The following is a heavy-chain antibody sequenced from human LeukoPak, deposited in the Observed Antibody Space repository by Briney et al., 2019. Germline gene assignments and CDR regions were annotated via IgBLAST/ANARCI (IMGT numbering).Heavy chain of an antibody. Sequence: SETLSLTCTVSGGSISSSSYYWGWIRQPPGKGLEWIGSIYYSGSTCYNPSLKSRVTISVDTSKNQFSLKLSSVTAADTAVYYCARLDTAMVTQWFDPWGQGTLVTVSS. CDR2: IYYSGST. CDR3: ARLDTAMVTQWFDP. V-gene: IGHV4-39*01. CDR1: GGSISSSSYY. J-gene: IGHJ5*02. D-gene: IGHD5-18*01.